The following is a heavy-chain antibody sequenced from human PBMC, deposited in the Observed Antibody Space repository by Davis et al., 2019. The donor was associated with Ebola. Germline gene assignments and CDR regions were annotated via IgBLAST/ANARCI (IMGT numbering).Heavy chain of an antibody. CDR1: GGSISSYY. Sequence: GSLRLSCTVSGGSISSYYWSWIRQPPGKGLEWIGYIYYSGSTNYSPSLKSRVTMSVDTSKNQFSLKLSSVTAADTAVYYCARDKFDILTDHYFDYWGQGTLVTVSS. J-gene: IGHJ4*02. V-gene: IGHV4-59*01. CDR2: IYYSGST. D-gene: IGHD3-9*01. CDR3: ARDKFDILTDHYFDY.